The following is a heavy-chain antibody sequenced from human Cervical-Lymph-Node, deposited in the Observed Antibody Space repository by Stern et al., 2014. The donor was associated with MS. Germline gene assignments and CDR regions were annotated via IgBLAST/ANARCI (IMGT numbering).Heavy chain of an antibody. J-gene: IGHJ4*02. CDR1: GFAFSTYG. CDR2: ISFDGAKT. CDR3: ARGSDWYPLDY. V-gene: IGHV3-30*03. D-gene: IGHD6-19*01. Sequence: QVQLVESGGGVVQPGRSLRLSCSPSGFAFSTYGMHWVRQAPGKGLEWVALISFDGAKTYYADSVKGRFTIYRDNPKNTLYLQMKSLRGEDTAVYYCARGSDWYPLDYWGQGTLVTVSS.